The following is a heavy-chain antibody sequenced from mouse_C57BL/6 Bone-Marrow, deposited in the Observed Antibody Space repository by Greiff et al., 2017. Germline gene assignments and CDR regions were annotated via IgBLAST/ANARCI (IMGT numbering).Heavy chain of an antibody. V-gene: IGHV1-50*01. CDR3: ARGLTWFAY. Sequence: QLQQPGAELVMPGASVMLFCKASGYTFTSYWLQWVKQRPGQGLEWIGEIDPSDSYTNYNQKFKGKATLTVDTSSSTAYMQLSSLTSEDSAVYYCARGLTWFAYWGQGTLVTVSA. J-gene: IGHJ3*01. CDR1: GYTFTSYW. CDR2: IDPSDSYT.